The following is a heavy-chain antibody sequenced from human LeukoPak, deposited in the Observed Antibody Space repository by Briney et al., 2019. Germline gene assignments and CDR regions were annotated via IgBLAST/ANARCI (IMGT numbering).Heavy chain of an antibody. CDR2: IYYSGST. J-gene: IGHJ3*02. Sequence: SETLSLTCTVSGGSISSYYWSWIRQPPGKGLEWIGYIYYSGSTNYNPSLKSRVTISVDTSKNQFSLKLSSVPAADTAVYYCASGRVVGALDAFDIWGPGTMVTASS. CDR1: GGSISSYY. CDR3: ASGRVVGALDAFDI. D-gene: IGHD1-26*01. V-gene: IGHV4-59*01.